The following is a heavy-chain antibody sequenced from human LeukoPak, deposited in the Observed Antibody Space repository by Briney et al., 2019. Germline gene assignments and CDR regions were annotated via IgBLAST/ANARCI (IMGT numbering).Heavy chain of an antibody. Sequence: SETLSLTCTVSGGSISSGGYYWSWIRQHPGKGLEWTGYIYYSGSTYYNPSLKSRVTISVDTSKNQFSLKLSSVTAADTAVYYCARVLPGGDWFDPWGQGTLVTVSS. CDR3: ARVLPGGDWFDP. CDR1: GGSISSGGYY. V-gene: IGHV4-31*03. CDR2: IYYSGST. J-gene: IGHJ5*02. D-gene: IGHD3-10*01.